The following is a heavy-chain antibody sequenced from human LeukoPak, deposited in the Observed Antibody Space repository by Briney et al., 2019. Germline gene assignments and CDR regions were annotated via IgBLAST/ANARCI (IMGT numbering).Heavy chain of an antibody. Sequence: PSETLSLTCTVSGGSISSSSYYWGWIRQPPGKGLEWIGSIYYSGSTYYNPSLKSRVTISVDTSKNQFSLELSSVTAADTAVYYCARVSYSSSWYPIGGNYYYYMDVWGKGTTVTVSS. CDR2: IYYSGST. CDR3: ARVSYSSSWYPIGGNYYYYMDV. D-gene: IGHD6-13*01. J-gene: IGHJ6*03. V-gene: IGHV4-39*01. CDR1: GGSISSSSYY.